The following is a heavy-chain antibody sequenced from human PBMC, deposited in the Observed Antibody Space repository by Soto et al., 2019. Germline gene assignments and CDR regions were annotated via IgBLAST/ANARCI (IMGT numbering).Heavy chain of an antibody. CDR1: GGSISSYY. V-gene: IGHV4-59*01. D-gene: IGHD3-10*01. Sequence: SETLSLTCTVSGGSISSYYWSWIRQPPGKGLEWIGYIYYSGSTNYNPSLKSRVTISVDTSKNQFSLKLSSVTAADTAVYYCARADGSGSYYNTPLFDYWGQGTLVTVSS. CDR2: IYYSGST. J-gene: IGHJ4*02. CDR3: ARADGSGSYYNTPLFDY.